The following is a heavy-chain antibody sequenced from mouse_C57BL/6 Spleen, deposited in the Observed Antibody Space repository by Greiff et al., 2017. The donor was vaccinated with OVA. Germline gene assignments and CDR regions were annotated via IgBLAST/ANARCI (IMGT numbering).Heavy chain of an antibody. CDR2: ISSGSSTI. D-gene: IGHD2-2*01. Sequence: EVKLVESGGGLVKPGGSLKLSCAASGFTFSDYGMHWVRQAPEKGLEWVAYISSGSSTIYYADTVKGRFTISRDNAKNTLFLQMTSLRSEDTAMYYCARETMVTTNWYFDVWGTGTTVTVSS. CDR3: ARETMVTTNWYFDV. J-gene: IGHJ1*03. V-gene: IGHV5-17*01. CDR1: GFTFSDYG.